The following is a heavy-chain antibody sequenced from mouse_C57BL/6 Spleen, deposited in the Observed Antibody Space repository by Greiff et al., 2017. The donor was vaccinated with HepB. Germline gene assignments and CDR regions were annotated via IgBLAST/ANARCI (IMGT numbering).Heavy chain of an antibody. D-gene: IGHD2-1*01. Sequence: QVQLQQPGAELVKPGASVKLSCKASGYTFTSYWMQWVKQRPGQGLEWIGEIDPSDSYTNYNQKFKGKATLTVDTSSSTAYMPLSSLTSEDSAVYYCARGTYGNYEDYWGQGTTLTVSS. CDR3: ARGTYGNYEDY. CDR1: GYTFTSYW. V-gene: IGHV1-50*01. J-gene: IGHJ2*01. CDR2: IDPSDSYT.